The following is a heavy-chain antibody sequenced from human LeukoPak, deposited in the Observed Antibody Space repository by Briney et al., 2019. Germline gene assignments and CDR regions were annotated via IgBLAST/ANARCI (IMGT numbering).Heavy chain of an antibody. CDR2: ISESGGGT. J-gene: IGHJ4*02. CDR3: AKRGVVIRGVLVIGFHKEAYYFDY. CDR1: GIRLSNYC. V-gene: IGHV3-23*01. D-gene: IGHD3-10*01. Sequence: GSLRPSCVVSGIRLSNYCMSWVRQAPGEGLEWVSGISESGGGTNYADSVKGRFTISRDNSLNTLYLQMNSLRAEDTAVYFCAKRGVVIRGVLVIGFHKEAYYFDYWGQGILVTVSS.